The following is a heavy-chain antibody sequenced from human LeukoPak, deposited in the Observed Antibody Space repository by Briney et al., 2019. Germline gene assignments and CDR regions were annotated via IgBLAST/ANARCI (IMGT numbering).Heavy chain of an antibody. CDR1: GGSISSYY. Sequence: PSETLSLTCTVSGGSISSYYWSWIRQPPGKGLEWIGYIYYSVSTNYNPSLKSRVTISVDTSKNQFSLKLSSVTAADTAVYYCARSAGYDWYYYYMDVWGKGTTVTVSS. J-gene: IGHJ6*03. CDR2: IYYSVST. V-gene: IGHV4-59*01. CDR3: ARSAGYDWYYYYMDV. D-gene: IGHD5-12*01.